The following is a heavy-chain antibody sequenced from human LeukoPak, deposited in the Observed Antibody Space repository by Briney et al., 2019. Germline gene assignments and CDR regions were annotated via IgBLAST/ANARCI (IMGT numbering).Heavy chain of an antibody. CDR3: ASYPRYSSSPPFDY. J-gene: IGHJ4*02. V-gene: IGHV1-2*02. D-gene: IGHD6-6*01. CDR1: GYTFTGQD. CDR2: INPNTGGT. Sequence: ASVKVSCKASGYTFTGQDMHWARQAPGQGLEWMGWINPNTGGTKYAQRLQGRVTMIRDTTISTAYMELSRLTSDDTAVYYCASYPRYSSSPPFDYWGQGTLVTVSS.